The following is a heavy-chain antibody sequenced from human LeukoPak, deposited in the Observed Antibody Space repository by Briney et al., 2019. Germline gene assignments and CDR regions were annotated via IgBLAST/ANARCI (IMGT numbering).Heavy chain of an antibody. V-gene: IGHV3-23*01. CDR2: ISGSGGST. CDR1: GFTFSSYG. Sequence: GGSLRLSCAASGFTFSSYGMSWVRQAPGKGLEWVSAISGSGGSTYYADSVKGRFTISRDNSKNTLYLQMNSLRAEDTAVYYCAKTVRGVISGDYWGQGTLVTVSS. CDR3: AKTVRGVISGDY. D-gene: IGHD3-10*01. J-gene: IGHJ4*02.